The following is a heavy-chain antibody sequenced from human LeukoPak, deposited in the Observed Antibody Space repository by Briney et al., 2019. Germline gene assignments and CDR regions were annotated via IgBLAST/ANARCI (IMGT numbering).Heavy chain of an antibody. CDR1: GFTFSNAW. Sequence: TSGGSLRLSCAASGFTFSNAWMSWVRQAPGKGLEWVGRIKGKTDGGTTDYAAPVKGRFIISRDDSKNTLSLQMNSLKTEDTAVYYCTTEFPPLSDSNSYDAFGIWGQGTMVTVSS. D-gene: IGHD4-11*01. CDR3: TTEFPPLSDSNSYDAFGI. J-gene: IGHJ3*02. V-gene: IGHV3-15*01. CDR2: IKGKTDGGTT.